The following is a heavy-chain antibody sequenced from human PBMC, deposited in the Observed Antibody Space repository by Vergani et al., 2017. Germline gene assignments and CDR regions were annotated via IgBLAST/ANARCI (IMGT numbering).Heavy chain of an antibody. Sequence: QVQLQESGPGLVKSSETLSLTCTVSGGSISSYYWSWIRQPPGKGLEWIGYIYYSGSTNYNPSLKSRVTISVDTSKNQFSLKLSSVTAADTAVYYCARSHTEASFDYWGQGTLVTVSS. CDR1: GGSISSYY. J-gene: IGHJ4*02. V-gene: IGHV4-59*01. D-gene: IGHD4-17*01. CDR2: IYYSGST. CDR3: ARSHTEASFDY.